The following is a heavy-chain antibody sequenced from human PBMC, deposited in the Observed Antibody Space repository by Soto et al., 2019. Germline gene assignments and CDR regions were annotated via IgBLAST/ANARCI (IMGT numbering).Heavy chain of an antibody. D-gene: IGHD3-10*01. V-gene: IGHV4-34*01. CDR3: ARGQSRFGDFDFDY. CDR1: GGSFSGYY. J-gene: IGHJ4*02. Sequence: QVQLQQWGAGLLKPSETLSLTCAVYGGSFSGYYWSWIRQPPGKGLEWIGEINHSGSTDYNPSLKSRVTISVDTSKNQFSLKLSSVTAADTAVYYCARGQSRFGDFDFDYWGQGTLVTVSS. CDR2: INHSGST.